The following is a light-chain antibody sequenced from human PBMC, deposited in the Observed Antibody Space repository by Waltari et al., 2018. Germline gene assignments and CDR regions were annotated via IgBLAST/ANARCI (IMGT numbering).Light chain of an antibody. V-gene: IGKV1-5*03. CDR1: QSIDRW. CDR3: QQYYSDAIT. J-gene: IGKJ5*01. CDR2: KTS. Sequence: DIQMTQSPSTLSASVGDRVTITCRASQSIDRWLAWHQQKPGKAPKALIYKTSSLESGVPSRFSGSGAGTEFTLTISSLQPDDFATYYCQQYYSDAITFGQGTRLEIK.